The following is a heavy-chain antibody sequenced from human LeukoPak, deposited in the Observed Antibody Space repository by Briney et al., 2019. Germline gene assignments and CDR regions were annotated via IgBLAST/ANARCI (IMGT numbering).Heavy chain of an antibody. CDR2: ISSSGSFI. V-gene: IGHV3-11*01. CDR1: GFIFSGYY. CDR3: AREPYYYDSSGYVSDY. D-gene: IGHD3-22*01. J-gene: IGHJ4*02. Sequence: GGSLRLSCTASGFIFSGYYMSWIRQAPGKGLEWVSYISSSGSFIYYADSVKGRFTISRGNAKNSLYLQMNSLRAEDTAVYYCAREPYYYDSSGYVSDYWGQGTLVTVSS.